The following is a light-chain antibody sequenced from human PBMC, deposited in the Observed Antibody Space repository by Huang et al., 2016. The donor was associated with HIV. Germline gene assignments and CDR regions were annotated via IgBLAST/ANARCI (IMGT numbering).Light chain of an antibody. Sequence: DIVMTQSPDSLAVSLGERATINCRSSQSVSYSSNNKDYLAWYQQKPGQPPNLLRYWASTRESGVPDRFSGSGSGTDFTLTISSLQAEDVAVYYCQQYYRTPLTFGQGTKVEI. CDR2: WAS. CDR3: QQYYRTPLT. V-gene: IGKV4-1*01. CDR1: QSVSYSSNNKDY. J-gene: IGKJ1*01.